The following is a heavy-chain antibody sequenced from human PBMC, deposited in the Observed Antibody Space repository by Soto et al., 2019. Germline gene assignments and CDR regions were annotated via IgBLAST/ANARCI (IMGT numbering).Heavy chain of an antibody. J-gene: IGHJ4*02. CDR3: ARFSRSHDTEY. V-gene: IGHV3-7*05. D-gene: IGHD5-18*01. CDR2: INQDGSQT. Sequence: GGSLRLSCTTPGLTFNNYWMSWLRQAPGKGLEWVANINQDGSQTYYVDSVKGRFTFSRDNAKTSLYLQMNSLRVEDTAVYYCARFSRSHDTEYWGQGTLVTVSS. CDR1: GLTFNNYW.